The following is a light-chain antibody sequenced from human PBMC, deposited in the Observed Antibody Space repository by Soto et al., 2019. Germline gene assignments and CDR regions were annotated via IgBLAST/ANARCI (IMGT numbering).Light chain of an antibody. J-gene: IGLJ1*01. CDR1: SSDVGGYNY. V-gene: IGLV2-14*01. CDR2: EVS. CDR3: SSYTSSSTFV. Sequence: QSALTQPASVSGSPGQSITISCTGTSSDVGGYNYVSWYQQHPGKAPKLMIYEVSNRPSGVSNRFSGSKSGNTASLTISGLHAEDEADYYCSSYTSSSTFVFGTWTKVTVL.